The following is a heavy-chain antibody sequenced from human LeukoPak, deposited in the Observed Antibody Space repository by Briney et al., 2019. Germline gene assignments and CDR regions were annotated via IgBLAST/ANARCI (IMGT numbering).Heavy chain of an antibody. Sequence: PGGSLRLSCAASGFTFSSYWMHWVRHAPGKGLVWVSRINSDGSSTNYADSVKGRFTISRDNAKNTLYLQMNSLRAEDTAVYYCARGAYTFGGVIALDYWGQGTLVTVSS. J-gene: IGHJ4*02. D-gene: IGHD3-16*02. V-gene: IGHV3-74*01. CDR1: GFTFSSYW. CDR2: INSDGSST. CDR3: ARGAYTFGGVIALDY.